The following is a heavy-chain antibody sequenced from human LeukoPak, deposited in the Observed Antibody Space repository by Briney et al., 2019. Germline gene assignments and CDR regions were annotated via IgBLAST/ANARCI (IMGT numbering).Heavy chain of an antibody. CDR3: ARGGFSHGFDI. D-gene: IGHD5-12*01. V-gene: IGHV3-74*01. CDR2: IDNDGTDT. Sequence: GESLRLSCGASGFTFNSYWFHWVRQAPGKGLVWVSRIDNDGTDTIYADSVKGRFAISRDNAKNTLYLQMDSLRAEDTVVYYCARGGFSHGFDIWGQGTMVTVSS. CDR1: GFTFNSYW. J-gene: IGHJ3*02.